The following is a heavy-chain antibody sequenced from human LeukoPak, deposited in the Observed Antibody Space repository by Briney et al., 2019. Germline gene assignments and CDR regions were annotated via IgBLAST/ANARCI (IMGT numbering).Heavy chain of an antibody. J-gene: IGHJ4*02. Sequence: ASVKVSRKASGYTFTGYYIYWVRQAPGQRLEWMGQISPHSGGTNYAQKFQGRVTMTRDTSITTAYMELSNLRSDDTAVYYCARDQEGFDYWGQGTLVTVSS. CDR2: ISPHSGGT. V-gene: IGHV1-2*06. CDR1: GYTFTGYY. CDR3: ARDQEGFDY.